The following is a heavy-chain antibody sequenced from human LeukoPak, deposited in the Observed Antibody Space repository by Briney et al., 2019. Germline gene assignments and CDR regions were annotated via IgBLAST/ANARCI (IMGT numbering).Heavy chain of an antibody. J-gene: IGHJ4*02. D-gene: IGHD1-20*01. Sequence: PGGSLSLACARSGFAFGIYAMSWVRQAPGMGLEWVSSISADGQVTYYADSVEGRFTVSRDNSKSTLYLQLNSLRAEDTATYYCARDPYNSILYRLAHWGQGTLVTVSS. CDR1: GFAFGIYA. CDR2: ISADGQVT. V-gene: IGHV3-23*01. CDR3: ARDPYNSILYRLAH.